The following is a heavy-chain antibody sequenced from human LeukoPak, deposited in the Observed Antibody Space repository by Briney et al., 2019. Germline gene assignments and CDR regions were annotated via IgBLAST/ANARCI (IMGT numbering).Heavy chain of an antibody. CDR1: GYTFTGYY. J-gene: IGHJ5*02. V-gene: IGHV1-2*02. Sequence: ASVKVSCKASGYTFTGYYMHWVRQAPGQGLEWMGWINPNSGGTNCAQKFQGRVTMTRDTSISTAYMELSRLRSDDTAVYYCARDSDYGGNTWFDPWGQGTLVTVSS. CDR3: ARDSDYGGNTWFDP. D-gene: IGHD4-23*01. CDR2: INPNSGGT.